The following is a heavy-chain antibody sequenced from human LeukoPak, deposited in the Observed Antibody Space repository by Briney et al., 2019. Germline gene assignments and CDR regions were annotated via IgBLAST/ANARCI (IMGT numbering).Heavy chain of an antibody. V-gene: IGHV3-21*01. CDR3: AREGSGPRDAFDI. CDR2: ISSSSSYI. Sequence: PGGSLRLSCAASGFTFSSYSMNWVRQAPGKGLEWVSSISSSSSYIYYADSVKGRFTISRDNAKNSLYLQMNSLRPEDTAVYYCAREGSGPRDAFDIWGQGTMVTVSS. CDR1: GFTFSSYS. D-gene: IGHD6-19*01. J-gene: IGHJ3*02.